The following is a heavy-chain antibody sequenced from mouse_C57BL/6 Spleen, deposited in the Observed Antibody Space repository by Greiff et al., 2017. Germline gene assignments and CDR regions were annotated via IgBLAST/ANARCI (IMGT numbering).Heavy chain of an antibody. CDR3: ARPGAYYHYAMDY. V-gene: IGHV1-69*01. Sequence: QVQLQQPGAELVMPGASVKLSCKASGYTFPSYWMHWVKQRPGQGLEWIGEIDPSDSYTNYNQKFKGKSTLTVAKSSSTAYMQLSSLTSEDSAVYYCARPGAYYHYAMDYWGQGTSVTVSS. J-gene: IGHJ4*01. CDR2: IDPSDSYT. CDR1: GYTFPSYW. D-gene: IGHD1-1*01.